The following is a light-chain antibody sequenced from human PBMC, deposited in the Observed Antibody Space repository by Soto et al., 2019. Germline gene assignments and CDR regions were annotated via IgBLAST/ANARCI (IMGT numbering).Light chain of an antibody. Sequence: EIMLTQSLGTLYLSPGERASLSCRASQSVSSIYLAWYQQKPGQAPRLLIYGASSRAPGIPDRFSGSGSGTELTLTISRLESEDFAVYYCQQFGTSPFTFGQGTKLEIK. V-gene: IGKV3-20*01. CDR1: QSVSSIY. CDR3: QQFGTSPFT. CDR2: GAS. J-gene: IGKJ2*01.